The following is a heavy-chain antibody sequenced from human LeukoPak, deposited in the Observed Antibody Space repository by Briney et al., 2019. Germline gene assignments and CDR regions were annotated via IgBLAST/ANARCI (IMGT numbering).Heavy chain of an antibody. Sequence: GGSLRLSCAASGFTFDDYAMHWVRHAPGKGLEWVSGISWNSGSIGYADSVKGRFTISRDNAKNSLYLQMNSLRAEDTAVYYCARDWQTRSGWSNYWGQGTLVTVSS. CDR3: ARDWQTRSGWSNY. CDR1: GFTFDDYA. J-gene: IGHJ4*02. V-gene: IGHV3-9*01. CDR2: ISWNSGSI. D-gene: IGHD6-19*01.